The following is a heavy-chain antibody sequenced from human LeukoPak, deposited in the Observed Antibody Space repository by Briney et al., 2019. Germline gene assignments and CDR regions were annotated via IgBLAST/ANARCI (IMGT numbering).Heavy chain of an antibody. V-gene: IGHV4-30-2*01. CDR1: GGSISSGGYS. CDR3: ARDRGALYSGYEFAFDI. CDR2: IYHSGST. J-gene: IGHJ3*02. Sequence: TLSLTCAVSGGSISSGGYSWSWIRQPPGKGLEWIGYIYHSGSTYYNPSLKSRVTISVDRSKNQFSLKLSSVTAAGTAVYYCARDRGALYSGYEFAFDIWGQGTMVTVSS. D-gene: IGHD5-12*01.